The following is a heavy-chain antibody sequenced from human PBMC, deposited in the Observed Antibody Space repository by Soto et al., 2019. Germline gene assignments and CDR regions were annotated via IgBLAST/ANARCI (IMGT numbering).Heavy chain of an antibody. CDR1: GFTFSSYA. CDR3: AKDRAGGDYEYYFDY. CDR2: ISGSGGST. Sequence: GGSLRLSCAASGFTFSSYAMSWVRQAPGKGLEWVSAISGSGGSTYYADSVKGRFTISRDNSKNTLYLQMNSLRAEDTAVYYCAKDRAGGDYEYYFDYWGQGTLVTVSS. V-gene: IGHV3-23*01. D-gene: IGHD4-17*01. J-gene: IGHJ4*02.